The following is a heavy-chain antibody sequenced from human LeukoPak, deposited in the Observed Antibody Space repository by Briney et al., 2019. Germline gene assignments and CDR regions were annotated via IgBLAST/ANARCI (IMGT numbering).Heavy chain of an antibody. Sequence: SETLSLTRTVSGGSFSTYYWSWIRQPPGKGLEWFGYIDYSGNTNYNPSLKSRVTISVDTSKNQFSLKLTSVTAADTAVYYCAREIPVAGPRVLDYWGQGTLVTVSS. V-gene: IGHV4-59*01. CDR3: AREIPVAGPRVLDY. D-gene: IGHD6-19*01. J-gene: IGHJ4*02. CDR2: IDYSGNT. CDR1: GGSFSTYY.